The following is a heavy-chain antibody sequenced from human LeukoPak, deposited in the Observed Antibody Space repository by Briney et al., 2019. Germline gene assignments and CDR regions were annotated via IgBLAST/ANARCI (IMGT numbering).Heavy chain of an antibody. D-gene: IGHD3-22*01. CDR2: ISGSGGST. J-gene: IGHJ4*02. CDR3: AKDYRYYYDNVGTSPFDY. V-gene: IGHV3-23*01. Sequence: PGGSLRLSCAASGFTFSSYAMSWVRQAPGKGLEWVSAISGSGGSTYYADSVKGRFTISRDNSKNTLYLQMNSLRAEDTAVYYCAKDYRYYYDNVGTSPFDYWGQGTLITVSS. CDR1: GFTFSSYA.